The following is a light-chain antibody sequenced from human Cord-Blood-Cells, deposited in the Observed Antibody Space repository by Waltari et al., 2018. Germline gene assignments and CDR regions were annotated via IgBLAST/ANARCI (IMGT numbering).Light chain of an antibody. CDR1: QSISSY. J-gene: IGKJ4*01. CDR2: AAS. Sequence: DIQMTQSPSSLSASVGDRVTITCRASQSISSYLNWYQQKPGKAPKLLIYAASSLQSGVPSMFSGSGSGTDFTLTISRLQPEDFATYYCQQSYSTPRTVGGGNKVEIK. V-gene: IGKV1-39*01. CDR3: QQSYSTPRT.